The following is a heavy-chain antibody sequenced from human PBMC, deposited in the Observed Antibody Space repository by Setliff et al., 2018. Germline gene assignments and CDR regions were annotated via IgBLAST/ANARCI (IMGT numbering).Heavy chain of an antibody. CDR2: ILPADSDT. V-gene: IGHV5-51*01. J-gene: IGHJ3*01. CDR3: ARRVSGSFDL. Sequence: GESLKISCKGSGYSFSSYWIGWVRQMPGQGLELMGMILPADSDTRYSPSFQGTVTMSGDKSINTAYLQWSSLKAPDTAMYYCARRVSGSFDLWAQGTLVTVSS. CDR1: GYSFSSYW.